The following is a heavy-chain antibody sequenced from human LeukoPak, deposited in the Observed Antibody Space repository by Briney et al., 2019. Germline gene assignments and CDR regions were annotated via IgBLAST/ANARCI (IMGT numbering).Heavy chain of an antibody. Sequence: RSSETLSLTCAVYGGSFSGNYWSWIRQPPGKGLEWIGELNHTGSTNYNPSLRSRVTISVDTSKNQFSLKLSSVTAADTAVYYCATAQYSSSWYYLSYYYMDVWGKGTTVTVSS. CDR1: GGSFSGNY. J-gene: IGHJ6*03. CDR3: ATAQYSSSWYYLSYYYMDV. V-gene: IGHV4-34*01. CDR2: LNHTGST. D-gene: IGHD6-13*01.